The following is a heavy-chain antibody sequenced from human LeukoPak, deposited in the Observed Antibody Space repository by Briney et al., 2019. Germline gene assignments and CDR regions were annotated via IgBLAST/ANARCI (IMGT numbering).Heavy chain of an antibody. V-gene: IGHV1-69*04. CDR3: ARDGSYLGDY. J-gene: IGHJ4*02. Sequence: GASVKVPCKASGGTFSSYAISWVRQAPGQGLEWMGRIIPILGIANYAQKFQGRVTITADKSTSTAYMELSSLRSEDTAVYYCARDGSYLGDYWGQGTLVTVSS. D-gene: IGHD1-26*01. CDR1: GGTFSSYA. CDR2: IIPILGIA.